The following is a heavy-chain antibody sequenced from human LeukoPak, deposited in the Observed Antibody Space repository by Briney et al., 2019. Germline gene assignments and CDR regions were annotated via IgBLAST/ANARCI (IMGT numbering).Heavy chain of an antibody. CDR1: GYTLSNYW. CDR2: IYPGDSDR. J-gene: IGHJ4*01. Sequence: GESLKISCRGSGYTLSNYWIGWVRQMPGKGLEWMAIIYPGDSDRRYSPSFQGQVTISADRSIRTAYLRWSSLKASDTAIYYCARLTWDQYFFDFWGQGTQVTVSS. D-gene: IGHD1-26*01. V-gene: IGHV5-51*01. CDR3: ARLTWDQYFFDF.